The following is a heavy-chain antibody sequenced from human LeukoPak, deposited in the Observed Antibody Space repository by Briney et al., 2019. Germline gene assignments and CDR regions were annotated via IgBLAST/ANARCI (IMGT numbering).Heavy chain of an antibody. J-gene: IGHJ4*02. Sequence: SETLSLTCTVSGGPISTYYWSWIRQPPGKGLEWIGYIYYSGSTSYSPSLESRVTISVDTSKNQFSLKLSSVAAADTAVYYCARHAAHRNFDYWGQGTLVTVSS. D-gene: IGHD6-25*01. CDR3: ARHAAHRNFDY. CDR1: GGPISTYY. CDR2: IYYSGST. V-gene: IGHV4-59*08.